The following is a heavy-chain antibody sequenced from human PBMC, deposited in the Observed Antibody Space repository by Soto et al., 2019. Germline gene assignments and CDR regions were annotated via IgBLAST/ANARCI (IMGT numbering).Heavy chain of an antibody. CDR1: GFTFDDYA. CDR2: ISWNSGSI. V-gene: IGHV3-9*01. CDR3: ATTPGIAVNY. Sequence: DVQLVESGGGLVQPGRSLRLSCAASGFTFDDYAMHWVRQAPGKGLEWVSGISWNSGSIGYADSVKGRFTISRDNAKNSLYLQMNSLRAEDTALYYCATTPGIAVNYWGQGTLVTVSS. J-gene: IGHJ4*02. D-gene: IGHD6-19*01.